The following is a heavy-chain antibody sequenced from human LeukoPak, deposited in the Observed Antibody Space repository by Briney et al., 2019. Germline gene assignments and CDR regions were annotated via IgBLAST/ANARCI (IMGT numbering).Heavy chain of an antibody. Sequence: SETLSLTCTVSGGSISSSTYYWNWIRQYPGKGLEWIGYTYNSGTTYYNPSLKSRVTISVGTSKNQFSLKLNSMSAADTAVYYCAQELSDIFVVRTDSWGQGTLVTVSS. CDR3: AQELSDIFVVRTDS. CDR2: TYNSGTT. D-gene: IGHD3-9*01. CDR1: GGSISSSTYY. V-gene: IGHV4-31*03. J-gene: IGHJ4*02.